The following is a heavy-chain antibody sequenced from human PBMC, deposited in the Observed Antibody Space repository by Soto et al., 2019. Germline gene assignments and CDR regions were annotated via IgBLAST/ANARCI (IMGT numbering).Heavy chain of an antibody. Sequence: EVQLVESGGGLVKPGGSLRLSCAASGFTFSNSWMSWVRQAPGKGLEWVGRIKSKTDGGTTDYAAPVKGRFTISRDDSKNTLYLQMNSLKTEDTAVYYCTTDGGSSWSFDYWGQGTLVTVSS. CDR2: IKSKTDGGTT. CDR3: TTDGGSSWSFDY. V-gene: IGHV3-15*01. J-gene: IGHJ4*02. D-gene: IGHD6-13*01. CDR1: GFTFSNSW.